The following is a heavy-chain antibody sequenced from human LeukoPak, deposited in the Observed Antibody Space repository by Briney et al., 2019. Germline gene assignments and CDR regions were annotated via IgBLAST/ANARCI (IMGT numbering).Heavy chain of an antibody. D-gene: IGHD3-16*01. V-gene: IGHV4-30-2*01. J-gene: IGHJ5*02. CDR3: ARVGSTDWFDP. Sequence: SETLSLTGAVSGGSISSGGYSWSWIRQPPGKGLEWIGYIYHSGSTYYNPSLKSRVTISVDRSKNQFSLKLSSVTAADTAVYYCARVGSTDWFDPWGQGTLVTVSS. CDR1: GGSISSGGYS. CDR2: IYHSGST.